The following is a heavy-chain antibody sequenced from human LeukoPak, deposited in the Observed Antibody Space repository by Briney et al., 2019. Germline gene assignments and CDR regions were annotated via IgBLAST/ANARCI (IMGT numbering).Heavy chain of an antibody. CDR3: SRVGPGGAGAFDY. V-gene: IGHV3-7*01. Sequence: PGGSLRLSCAASGFIYTNDWMSWLRQAPGKGLEWVANVKQDGSEKDYVDSVKGRFTISRDNAKNLLYLQMNSLRTEDTAVYYCSRVGPGGAGAFDYWGQGTLVTVSS. CDR1: GFIYTNDW. CDR2: VKQDGSEK. J-gene: IGHJ4*02. D-gene: IGHD6-13*01.